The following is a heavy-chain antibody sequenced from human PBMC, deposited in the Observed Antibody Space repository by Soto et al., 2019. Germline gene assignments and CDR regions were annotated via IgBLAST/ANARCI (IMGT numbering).Heavy chain of an antibody. J-gene: IGHJ6*02. CDR3: ARDNRLQNPYGRYYGMDV. V-gene: IGHV3-30-3*01. Sequence: PGGSLRLSCAASGFTFSSYAMHWVRQAPGKGLEWVAVISYDGSNKYYADSVKGRFTISRDNSKNTLYLQMNSLRAEDTAVYYCARDNRLQNPYGRYYGMDVWRPVHTVTVSS. CDR2: ISYDGSNK. CDR1: GFTFSSYA. D-gene: IGHD3-16*01.